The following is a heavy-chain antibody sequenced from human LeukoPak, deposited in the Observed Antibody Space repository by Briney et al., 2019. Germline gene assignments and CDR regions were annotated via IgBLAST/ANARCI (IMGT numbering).Heavy chain of an antibody. CDR1: GFTFSSYG. V-gene: IGHV3-30*18. J-gene: IGHJ6*02. CDR2: ISYDGSNK. Sequence: GGSLRLSCAASGFTFSSYGMHWVRQAPGKGLEWVAVISYDGSNKYYADSVKGRFTISRDNSKNTLYLQMNSLRAEDTAVYYCAKDLYCSSTSCYGTIYYYYYYGMDVWGQGTTVTVSS. CDR3: AKDLYCSSTSCYGTIYYYYYYGMDV. D-gene: IGHD2-2*01.